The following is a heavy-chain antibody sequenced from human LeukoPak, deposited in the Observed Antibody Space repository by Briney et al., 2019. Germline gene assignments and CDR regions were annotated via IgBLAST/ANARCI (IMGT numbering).Heavy chain of an antibody. CDR3: ARVSYYYDSSGYYYYFDY. J-gene: IGHJ4*02. V-gene: IGHV6-1*01. CDR2: TYYRSKWYN. Sequence: SQTLSLTCAISGDSVSSNSAAWNWIRQSPSRGLEWPGRTYYRSKWYNDYAVSVKSRITINPDTSKNQFSLQLNSVTPKDTAVYYCARVSYYYDSSGYYYYFDYWGQGTLVTVSS. CDR1: GDSVSSNSAA. D-gene: IGHD3-22*01.